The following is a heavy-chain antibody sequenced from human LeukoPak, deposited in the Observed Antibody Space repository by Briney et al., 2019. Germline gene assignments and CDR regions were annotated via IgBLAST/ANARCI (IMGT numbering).Heavy chain of an antibody. D-gene: IGHD6-19*01. CDR3: ARGPPIAVAGTNFDY. V-gene: IGHV1-46*01. Sequence: GASVKVSCKASGYTFTSYYMHWVRQAPGQGLEWMGIINPSGGSTSYAQKFQGRVTMTRDTSTSTVYMGLSSLRSEDTAVYYCARGPPIAVAGTNFDYWGQGTLVTVSS. J-gene: IGHJ4*02. CDR1: GYTFTSYY. CDR2: INPSGGST.